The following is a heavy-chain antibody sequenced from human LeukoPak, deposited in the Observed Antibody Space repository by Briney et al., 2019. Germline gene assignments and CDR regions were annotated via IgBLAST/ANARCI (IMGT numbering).Heavy chain of an antibody. Sequence: GESLKISCKGSGYSFTSYWIGWVRQVPGKGLEWMGIIYPGDSDTRYSPSFQGQVTISADKSISTAYLQWSSLKASDTAMYYCARHWVGGYCSSTSCYTGLDYWGQGTLVTVSS. CDR1: GYSFTSYW. D-gene: IGHD2-2*02. CDR3: ARHWVGGYCSSTSCYTGLDY. V-gene: IGHV5-51*01. J-gene: IGHJ4*02. CDR2: IYPGDSDT.